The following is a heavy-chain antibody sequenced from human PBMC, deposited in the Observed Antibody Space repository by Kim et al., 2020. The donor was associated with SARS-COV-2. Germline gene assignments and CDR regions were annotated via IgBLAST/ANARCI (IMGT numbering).Heavy chain of an antibody. CDR1: GYTFTSYY. D-gene: IGHD6-19*01. Sequence: ASVKVSCKASGYTFTSYYMHWVRQAPGQGLEWMGIINPSGGSTSYAQKFQGRVTMTRDTSTSTVYMELSSLRSEDTAVYYCARDFGTQWRTLNFDYWGQGTLVTVSS. CDR3: ARDFGTQWRTLNFDY. CDR2: INPSGGST. V-gene: IGHV1-46*01. J-gene: IGHJ4*02.